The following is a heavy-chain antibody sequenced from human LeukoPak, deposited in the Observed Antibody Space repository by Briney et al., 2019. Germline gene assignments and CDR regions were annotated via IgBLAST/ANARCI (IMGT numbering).Heavy chain of an antibody. CDR1: GYTFTSYG. CDR2: ISAYNGNT. CDR3: ARASYDSSGYRDDY. D-gene: IGHD3-22*01. Sequence: ASVKVSCKASGYTFTSYGISRVRQAPGQGLEWMGWISAYNGNTNCAQKLQGRVTMTTDTSTSTAYMELRSLRSDDTAVYYCARASYDSSGYRDDYWGQGTLVTVSS. V-gene: IGHV1-18*01. J-gene: IGHJ4*02.